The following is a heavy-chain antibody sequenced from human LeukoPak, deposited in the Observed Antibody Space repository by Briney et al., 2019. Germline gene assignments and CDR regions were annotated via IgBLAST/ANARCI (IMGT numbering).Heavy chain of an antibody. D-gene: IGHD3-3*01. V-gene: IGHV4-31*03. J-gene: IGHJ4*02. CDR2: IYYSGST. CDR3: ASALHFLEWLLPEYYFDY. CDR1: GGSISSGGYY. Sequence: PSETLSLTCTVSGGSISSGGYYWSWIRQHPGKGLEWIGYIYYSGSTYYNPSLKSRVTISVDTSKNQFSLKLSSVTAADTAVYYCASALHFLEWLLPEYYFDYWGQGTLVTVSS.